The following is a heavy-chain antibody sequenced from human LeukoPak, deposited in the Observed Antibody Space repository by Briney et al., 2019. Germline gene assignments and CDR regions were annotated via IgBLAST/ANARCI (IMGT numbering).Heavy chain of an antibody. CDR2: INGDGRNI. CDR3: ARDFHAVHFDS. Sequence: QSGGSLRLSCVASGFTFSSYWMHWVRQDPRKGLVWVSRINGDGRNINYADSVRGRFTISRDNAKNTLFLQMNSLRVEDTAVYYCARDFHAVHFDSWGQGTLVAVSS. D-gene: IGHD2-8*01. J-gene: IGHJ4*02. V-gene: IGHV3-74*01. CDR1: GFTFSSYW.